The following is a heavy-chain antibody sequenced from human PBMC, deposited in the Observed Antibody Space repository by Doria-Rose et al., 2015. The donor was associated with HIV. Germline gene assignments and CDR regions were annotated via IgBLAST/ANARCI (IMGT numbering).Heavy chain of an antibody. Sequence: QITLKESGPVLVKPTETLTLTCTVSGVSLSSPGMGVSWIRQPPGKALEWLAHIFSDDERSYKTSLKSRLTISRGTSKSQVVLTMIDMDPVDTATYYCARIKSSRWYHKYYLDFWGQGTLVIVSA. CDR1: GVSLSSPGMG. D-gene: IGHD6-13*01. J-gene: IGHJ4*02. CDR2: IFSDDER. CDR3: ARIKSSRWYHKYYLDF. V-gene: IGHV2-26*01.